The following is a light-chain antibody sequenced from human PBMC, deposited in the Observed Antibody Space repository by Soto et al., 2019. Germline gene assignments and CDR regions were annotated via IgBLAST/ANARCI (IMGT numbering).Light chain of an antibody. Sequence: EIVMTHSPATLSVSPGERATLSCRASQSIRGNLAWYQQKPGRAPRLVIYAASIRATGIPARFSGGGSGTEFTLTITSLQSEDFALYFCQQYSDWPPEPTFGGGTKVEMK. CDR3: QQYSDWPPEPT. V-gene: IGKV3D-15*01. CDR1: QSIRGN. J-gene: IGKJ4*01. CDR2: AAS.